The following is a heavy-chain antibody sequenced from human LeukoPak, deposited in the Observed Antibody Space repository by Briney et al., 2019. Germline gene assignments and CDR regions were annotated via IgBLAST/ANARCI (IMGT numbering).Heavy chain of an antibody. J-gene: IGHJ5*02. CDR3: ATVRVRSAYYYDSSGYLHWFDP. CDR2: FDPEDGET. Sequence: ASVKVSCKVSGYTLTELSMHWVRQAPGKGLEWMGGFDPEDGETIYAQKFQGRVTMTEDTSTDTAYMELSSLRSEDTAVYYCATVRVRSAYYYDSSGYLHWFDPWGQGTLVTVSS. D-gene: IGHD3-22*01. CDR1: GYTLTELS. V-gene: IGHV1-24*01.